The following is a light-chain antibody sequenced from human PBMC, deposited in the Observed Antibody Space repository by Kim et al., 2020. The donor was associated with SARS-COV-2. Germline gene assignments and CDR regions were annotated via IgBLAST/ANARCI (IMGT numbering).Light chain of an antibody. Sequence: GERVTITCRSSQGIRNFLAWYQQKPGKVPQLLIYDASVLQSGVPSRFSGSGSGTDFTLTISGLQPEDIASYYCQRYNSAPWTFGQGTKLEI. V-gene: IGKV1-27*01. CDR1: QGIRNF. CDR2: DAS. J-gene: IGKJ1*01. CDR3: QRYNSAPWT.